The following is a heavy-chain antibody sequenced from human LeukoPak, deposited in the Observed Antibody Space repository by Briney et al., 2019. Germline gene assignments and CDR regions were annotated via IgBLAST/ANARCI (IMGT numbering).Heavy chain of an antibody. CDR3: ARGPYSSGWYYFDY. CDR1: GFTFSSYW. D-gene: IGHD6-19*01. J-gene: IGHJ4*02. CDR2: IKKDGSEK. V-gene: IGHV3-7*05. Sequence: GGSLRLSCAASGFTFSSYWMSWVRQAPGKGLEWVANIKKDGSEKYYVDSVKGRFTISRDNAKNSLYLQMNSLRAEDTAVYYCARGPYSSGWYYFDYWGQGTLVTVSS.